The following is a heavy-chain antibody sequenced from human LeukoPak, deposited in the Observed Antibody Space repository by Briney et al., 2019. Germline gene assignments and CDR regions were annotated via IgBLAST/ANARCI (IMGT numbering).Heavy chain of an antibody. J-gene: IGHJ5*02. Sequence: GGSLRLSCATSGFTFSTYSMNWVRQAPGKGLEWVSSIGTSSSSIYYADSVRGRFTISRDNARNSLYLQTNSLRAEDTAVYYCVRIRNSANFPNWFDPWGQGTLVTVSS. D-gene: IGHD2/OR15-2a*01. CDR1: GFTFSTYS. CDR3: VRIRNSANFPNWFDP. V-gene: IGHV3-21*01. CDR2: IGTSSSSI.